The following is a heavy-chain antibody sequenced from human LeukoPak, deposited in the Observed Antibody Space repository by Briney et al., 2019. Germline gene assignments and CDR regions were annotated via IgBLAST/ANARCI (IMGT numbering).Heavy chain of an antibody. D-gene: IGHD5-18*01. V-gene: IGHV3-9*01. CDR2: ISWNSGSI. J-gene: IGHJ5*02. CDR3: AKDGGGYSYGLYNWFDP. Sequence: PGGSLRLSCAASGFTFSNCWMSWVRQAPGKGLEWVSGISWNSGSIGYADSVKGRFTISRDNAKNSLYLQMNSLRAEDTALYYCAKDGGGYSYGLYNWFDPWGQGTLVTVSS. CDR1: GFTFSNCW.